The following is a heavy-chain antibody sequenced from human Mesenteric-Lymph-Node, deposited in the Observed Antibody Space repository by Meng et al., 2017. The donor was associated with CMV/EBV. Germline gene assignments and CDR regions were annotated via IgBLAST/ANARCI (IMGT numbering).Heavy chain of an antibody. J-gene: IGHJ4*02. CDR2: INHSGST. Sequence: QVQLQQWGAGLLKPSRTLSLPCAVYGGSFSGYYWSWIRQPPGKGLEWIGEINHSGSTNYNPSLKSRVTISVDTSKNQFSLKLSSVTAADTAVYYCARHQRWLKSEGGFNYWGQGTLVTVSS. V-gene: IGHV4-34*01. CDR3: ARHQRWLKSEGGFNY. D-gene: IGHD4-23*01. CDR1: GGSFSGYY.